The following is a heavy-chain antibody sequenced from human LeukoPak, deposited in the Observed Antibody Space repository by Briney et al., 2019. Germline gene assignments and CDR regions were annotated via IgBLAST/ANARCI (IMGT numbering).Heavy chain of an antibody. V-gene: IGHV4-39*07. CDR2: IYSTGSA. Sequence: SETLSLTCSVSSGSVNSGSYYWSWIRQPPGKGLEWIGNIYSTGSAYYNPSLKSRVTMSVDTSKNQFSLKLSSVTAADTAVYYCARDTRDAFDIWGQGTMVTVSS. CDR1: SGSVNSGSYY. CDR3: ARDTRDAFDI. J-gene: IGHJ3*02.